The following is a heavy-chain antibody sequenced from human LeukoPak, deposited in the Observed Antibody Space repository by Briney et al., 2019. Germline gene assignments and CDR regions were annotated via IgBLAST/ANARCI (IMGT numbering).Heavy chain of an antibody. CDR1: GYTFTSYY. V-gene: IGHV1-46*01. CDR2: INPSGGST. Sequence: ASVKVSCKASGYTFTSYYMHWVRQAPGQGLEWMGIINPSGGSTSYAQKFQGRVTITADESTSTAYMELSSLRSEDTAVYYCARDKFPQQAVAGDGWFDPWGQGTLVTVSS. J-gene: IGHJ5*02. CDR3: ARDKFPQQAVAGDGWFDP. D-gene: IGHD6-19*01.